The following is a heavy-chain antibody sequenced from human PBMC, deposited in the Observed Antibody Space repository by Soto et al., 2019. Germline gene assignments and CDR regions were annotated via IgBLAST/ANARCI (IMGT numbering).Heavy chain of an antibody. CDR2: IWFDSGAST. J-gene: IGHJ6*02. Sequence: PGGSLRLSCAASGFTFNNYGMYWVRQAPGKGLEYVALIWFDSGASTYYADSVKGRFTISRDNSKSTLYLQMNSLRAEDTALYYCAKGRSYYYYYGVDVWGQGTTVTVSS. CDR1: GFTFNNYG. V-gene: IGHV3-23*01. CDR3: AKGRSYYYYYGVDV.